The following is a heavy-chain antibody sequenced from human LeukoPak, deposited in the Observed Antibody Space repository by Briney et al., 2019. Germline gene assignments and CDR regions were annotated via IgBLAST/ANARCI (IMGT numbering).Heavy chain of an antibody. Sequence: QPGGSLRLSCAASGFTFRSYEMNWVRQAPGKGLEWVSYISSSGSTIYYADSVKGRFTISRDNAKNSLYLQMNSLRVEDTAVYYCARGLNSLDYWGQGTLVTVSS. CDR3: ARGLNSLDY. CDR1: GFTFRSYE. V-gene: IGHV3-48*03. J-gene: IGHJ4*02. CDR2: ISSSGSTI. D-gene: IGHD5-24*01.